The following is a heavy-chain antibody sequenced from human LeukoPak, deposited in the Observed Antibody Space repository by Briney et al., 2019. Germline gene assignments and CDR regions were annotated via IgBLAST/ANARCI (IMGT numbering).Heavy chain of an antibody. CDR1: GGSISSGDYY. J-gene: IGHJ4*02. D-gene: IGHD4-23*01. CDR3: ARDVGYGGNLFDY. Sequence: SETLSLTCTVSGGSISSGDYYWSWIRQPPGKGLEWIGYICYSGSTYYNPSLKSRVTISVDTSKNQFSLKLSSVTAADTAVYYCARDVGYGGNLFDYWGQGTLVTVSS. V-gene: IGHV4-30-4*08. CDR2: ICYSGST.